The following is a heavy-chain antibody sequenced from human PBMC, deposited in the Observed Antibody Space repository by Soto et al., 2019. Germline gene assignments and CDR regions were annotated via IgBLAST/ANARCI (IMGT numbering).Heavy chain of an antibody. D-gene: IGHD3-9*01. CDR3: ATDPEKKKTNILSMDV. CDR1: GFTFSNAW. CDR2: IKSKTDGGTT. J-gene: IGHJ6*02. V-gene: IGHV3-15*07. Sequence: GGSLRLSCAASGFTFSNAWMNWVRQAPGKGLEWVGRIKSKTDGGTTDCAAPVKGRFTISRDDSKNTLYLQMNSLKTEDTAVYYCATDPEKKKTNILSMDVWGQGTTVTVSS.